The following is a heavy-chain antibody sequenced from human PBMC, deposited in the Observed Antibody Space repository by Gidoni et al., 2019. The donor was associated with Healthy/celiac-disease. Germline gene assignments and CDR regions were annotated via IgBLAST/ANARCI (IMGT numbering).Heavy chain of an antibody. Sequence: QVKLVESGGRVVQPGRSLRLSCAASGFTFSSYGMHWVRQAPGKGLEWVAVIGYDGSNKYYPDSVKGRFTISRDNSKNPLYLQMNSLRAEDTAVYYCATNYYGDYEDNPIVYFQHWGQGTLVTVSS. V-gene: IGHV3-33*01. CDR2: IGYDGSNK. D-gene: IGHD4-17*01. CDR3: ATNYYGDYEDNPIVYFQH. CDR1: GFTFSSYG. J-gene: IGHJ1*01.